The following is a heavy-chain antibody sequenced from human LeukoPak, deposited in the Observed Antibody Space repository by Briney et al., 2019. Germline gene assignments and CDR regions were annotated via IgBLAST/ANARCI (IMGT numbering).Heavy chain of an antibody. CDR3: ARHNSGYYRRPYYFDY. CDR1: GVSITSSSYN. J-gene: IGHJ4*02. CDR2: IYYSGNT. D-gene: IGHD3-22*01. V-gene: IGHV4-39*01. Sequence: PSETLSLTCTVSGVSITSSSYNWGWVRQPPGKGLEWIGSIYYSGNTYYNPSLKSRVTISVDTSKNQFSLKLNSVTAADTAVYYCARHNSGYYRRPYYFDYWGQGTLVTVSS.